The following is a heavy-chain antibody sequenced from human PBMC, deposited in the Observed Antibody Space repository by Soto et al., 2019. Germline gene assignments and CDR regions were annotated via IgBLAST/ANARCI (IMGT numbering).Heavy chain of an antibody. J-gene: IGHJ6*03. V-gene: IGHV1-8*01. CDR2: MNPNSGNT. CDR3: ARGELELRWSDYYYYMDV. CDR1: GYTFTSYD. D-gene: IGHD1-7*01. Sequence: ASVKVSCKASGYTFTSYDINWVRQATGQGLEWMGWMNPNSGNTGYAQKFQGRVTMTRNTSISTAYMELSSLRSEDTAVYYCARGELELRWSDYYYYMDVWGKGTTVTVSS.